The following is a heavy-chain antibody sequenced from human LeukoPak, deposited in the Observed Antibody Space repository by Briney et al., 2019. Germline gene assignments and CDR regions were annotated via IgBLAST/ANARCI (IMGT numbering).Heavy chain of an antibody. CDR1: GDSISGNY. CDR3: ASGYYDSSGYSNWFDP. D-gene: IGHD3-22*01. J-gene: IGHJ5*02. CDR2: IHYSGST. V-gene: IGHV4-59*01. Sequence: SGTLSLTCTVSGDSISGNYWTWIRQPPGKGLEWIGYIHYSGSTNYNPSLKSRVTMSLDTSKNQFSLKLSSVTAADTAVYYCASGYYDSSGYSNWFDPWGQGTLVTVSS.